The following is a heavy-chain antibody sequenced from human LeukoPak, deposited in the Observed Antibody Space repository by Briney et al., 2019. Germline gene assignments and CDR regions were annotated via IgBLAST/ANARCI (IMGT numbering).Heavy chain of an antibody. CDR1: GFTFSSYG. J-gene: IGHJ4*02. V-gene: IGHV3-23*01. CDR3: AKAPVTSCRGAFCYPFDY. CDR2: ISGSGGST. D-gene: IGHD2-15*01. Sequence: GGTLRLSCAASGFTFSSYGMSWVRQAPGKGLEWVSAISGSGGSTYYAASVRGRFTISRDTSRSTLYLQMNSLRAEDAAVYYCAKAPVTSCRGAFCYPFDYWGQGTLVTVSS.